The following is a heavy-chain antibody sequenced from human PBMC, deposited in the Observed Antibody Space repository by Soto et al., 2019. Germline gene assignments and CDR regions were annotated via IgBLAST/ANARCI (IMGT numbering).Heavy chain of an antibody. CDR3: AKTRGAMIYAISVYGMDV. Sequence: GGSLRLSCAASGFTFSNYWMSWVRQAPGKGLEWVANIKQDGSQKYYVDSLKGRFTISRDNAKSTVYLQVNSLRAEDTAVYYCAKTRGAMIYAISVYGMDVWGQGTTVTVSS. CDR1: GFTFSNYW. V-gene: IGHV3-7*03. J-gene: IGHJ6*02. D-gene: IGHD2-8*01. CDR2: IKQDGSQK.